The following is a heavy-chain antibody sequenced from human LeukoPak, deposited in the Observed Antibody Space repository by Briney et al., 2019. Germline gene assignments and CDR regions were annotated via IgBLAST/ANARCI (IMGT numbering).Heavy chain of an antibody. CDR3: ARADCTNGVCYRGYGVDY. CDR2: INPNSGGT. D-gene: IGHD2-8*01. V-gene: IGHV1-2*06. J-gene: IGHJ4*02. Sequence: ASVKVSCKASGYTFTGYYMHWVRQAPGQGPERMGRINPNSGGTNYAQKFQGRVTMTRDTSISTAYMELSRLRSDDTAVYYCARADCTNGVCYRGYGVDYWGQGTLVTVSS. CDR1: GYTFTGYY.